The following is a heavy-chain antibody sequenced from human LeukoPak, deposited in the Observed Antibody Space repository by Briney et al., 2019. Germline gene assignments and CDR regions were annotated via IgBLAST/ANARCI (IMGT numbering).Heavy chain of an antibody. D-gene: IGHD3-10*01. Sequence: SVKVSCKASGGTFSSYAISWVRQAPGQGLEWMGGIITIFGTANYAQKFQGRVTITADESTSTAYMELSSLRSEDTAVYYCATSPIEGSIYYYYYGMDVWGQGTTVTVSS. J-gene: IGHJ6*02. CDR1: GGTFSSYA. CDR3: ATSPIEGSIYYYYYGMDV. V-gene: IGHV1-69*13. CDR2: IITIFGTA.